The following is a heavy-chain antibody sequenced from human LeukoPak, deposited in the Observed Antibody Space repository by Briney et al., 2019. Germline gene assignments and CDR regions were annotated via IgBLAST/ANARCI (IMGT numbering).Heavy chain of an antibody. CDR2: IKQDGSDK. CDR3: AKAYCGGDCYSLVGAFDI. J-gene: IGHJ3*02. V-gene: IGHV3-7*01. D-gene: IGHD2-21*02. CDR1: GFTFNSYW. Sequence: PGGSLRLSCVASGFTFNSYWMSWLRQAPGKGLEWVASIKQDGSDKYYADSVKGRFTISRDNSKNTLYLQMNSLRAEDTAVYYCAKAYCGGDCYSLVGAFDIWGQGTMVTVSS.